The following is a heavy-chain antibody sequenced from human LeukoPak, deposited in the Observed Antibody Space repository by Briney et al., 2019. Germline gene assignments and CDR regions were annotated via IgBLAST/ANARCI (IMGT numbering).Heavy chain of an antibody. V-gene: IGHV3-48*01. CDR2: ISSSSNTI. CDR3: ARSEWELHNWFVP. CDR1: GFTFSSYR. Sequence: GGSLILSCAASGFTFSSYRMNSVRQAPGKGLEWDSYISSSSNTIYYADSVKGGFTISRDNAKNSLYLQMSSLRAEDTAVYYCARSEWELHNWFVPWGQRTLVTVSS. J-gene: IGHJ5*02. D-gene: IGHD1-26*01.